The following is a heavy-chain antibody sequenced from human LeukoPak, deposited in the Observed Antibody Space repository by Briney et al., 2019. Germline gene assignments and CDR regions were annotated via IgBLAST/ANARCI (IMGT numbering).Heavy chain of an antibody. V-gene: IGHV3-7*03. CDR3: ARGVYYFDY. CDR1: GFTFNTDW. Sequence: GGSLRLSCAASGFTFNTDWMSWVRQAPGKGLEWVADIKEDGSEIYYVDSVKGRFTISRDNAKNSLYLQMNSLRAEDTAVYYCARGVYYFDYWGQGTLVTVSS. CDR2: IKEDGSEI. D-gene: IGHD2/OR15-2a*01. J-gene: IGHJ4*02.